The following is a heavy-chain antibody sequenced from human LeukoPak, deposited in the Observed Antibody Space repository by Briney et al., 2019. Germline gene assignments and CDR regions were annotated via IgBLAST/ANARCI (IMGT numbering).Heavy chain of an antibody. J-gene: IGHJ4*02. D-gene: IGHD3-10*01. V-gene: IGHV3-23*01. CDR2: ISGSGAII. CDR1: GLSGLAFSNYA. Sequence: GGSLRLSCGVSGLSGLAFSNYAMSWVRQAPGKGLEWDSFISGSGAIIEYADSVKGRFTISRDNAKYTLFLQMNSLRAEDTAVYYCAKDISSDIVRGNFDYWGQGTLVTVSS. CDR3: AKDISSDIVRGNFDY.